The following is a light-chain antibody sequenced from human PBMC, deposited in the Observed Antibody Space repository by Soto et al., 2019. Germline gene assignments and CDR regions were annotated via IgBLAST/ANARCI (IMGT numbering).Light chain of an antibody. CDR3: QQCHRWPIT. J-gene: IGKJ5*01. CDR2: DAY. CDR1: NSFWCL. Sequence: EVVLTQSPVSLSLSPGERVTRSCRHGNSFWCLLAWYQQKPVQAPRLLIYDAYNLATGIPPRFSGSGSGTDFTLTISSLQPEDFAVYYCQQCHRWPITFGEGTRLEIK. V-gene: IGKV3-11*01.